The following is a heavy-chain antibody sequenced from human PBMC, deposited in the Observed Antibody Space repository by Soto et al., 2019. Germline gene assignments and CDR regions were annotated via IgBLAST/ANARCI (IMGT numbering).Heavy chain of an antibody. CDR1: GYTFTSYG. V-gene: IGHV1-18*01. CDR3: ARGRYGDY. CDR2: ISAHNGNT. Sequence: QVHLVQSGAEVKKPGASVKVSCKGSGYTFTSYGITWVRQAPGQGLEWMGWISAHNGNTDYAQKLQGTGTVTRDTSTSTAYMELRSLRSDDTAVYYCARGRYGDYWGQGALVNVSS. J-gene: IGHJ4*02. D-gene: IGHD1-1*01.